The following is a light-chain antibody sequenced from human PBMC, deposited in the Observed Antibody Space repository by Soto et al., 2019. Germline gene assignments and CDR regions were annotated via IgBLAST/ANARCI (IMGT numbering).Light chain of an antibody. Sequence: EILMTQSPATLSVSPGESATLSCRASQSVSTSLAWYQQKPGQAPRLLIYDTSNRATGIPARFSGSGSGTDFTLTISSLEPEDFAVYYCQQRINWPITFGQGTRLEIK. CDR1: QSVSTS. CDR2: DTS. J-gene: IGKJ5*01. CDR3: QQRINWPIT. V-gene: IGKV3-11*01.